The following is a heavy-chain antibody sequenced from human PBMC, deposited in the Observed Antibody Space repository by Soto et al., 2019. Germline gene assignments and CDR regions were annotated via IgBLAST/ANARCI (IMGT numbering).Heavy chain of an antibody. J-gene: IGHJ4*02. Sequence: GSLRLSCAASAFTFSSYWMTWVRQAPGKGLEWVATINQDGSQIYYADTVKGRFTISRDNAKNLLFLQMNSLRAEDTAVYYCAKDCINGVCWAFADWGQGTLVTVSS. CDR3: AKDCINGVCWAFAD. V-gene: IGHV3-7*05. D-gene: IGHD2-8*01. CDR1: AFTFSSYW. CDR2: INQDGSQI.